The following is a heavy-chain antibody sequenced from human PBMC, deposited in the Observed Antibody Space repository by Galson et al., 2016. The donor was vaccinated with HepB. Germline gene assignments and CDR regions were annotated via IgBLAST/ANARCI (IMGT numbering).Heavy chain of an antibody. V-gene: IGHV3-48*02. D-gene: IGHD3-16*02. J-gene: IGHJ4*02. CDR1: GFTFSSYS. CDR2: ISSSSSTI. CDR3: VRNQERDYDDVWGSYRLFDY. Sequence: SLRLSCAPSGFTFSSYSMNWVRQAPGKGLEWVSYISSSSSTIYYADSVKGRFTISRDNAKNSLYLQMNSLRDEDTAVYYCVRNQERDYDDVWGSYRLFDYGGQGTLVTVSA.